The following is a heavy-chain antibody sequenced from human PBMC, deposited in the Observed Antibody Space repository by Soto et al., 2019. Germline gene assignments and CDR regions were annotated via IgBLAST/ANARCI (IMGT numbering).Heavy chain of an antibody. D-gene: IGHD2-21*02. CDR1: GGSISSSSYF. V-gene: IGHV4-39*01. Sequence: PSETLPLTCSVSGGSISSSSYFWGWIRQPPGKGLEWIGSIYYSGSTYYNPSLKSRVTVSVVTSKNQFSLKLSSVTAADTAVYYCARHPSDFWFDPWGQGTLVTVS. J-gene: IGHJ5*02. CDR3: ARHPSDFWFDP. CDR2: IYYSGST.